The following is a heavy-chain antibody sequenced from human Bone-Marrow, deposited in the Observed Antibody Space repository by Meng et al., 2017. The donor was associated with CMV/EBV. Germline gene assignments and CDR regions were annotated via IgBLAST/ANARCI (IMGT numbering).Heavy chain of an antibody. Sequence: GGSLRLSCAASGFTFSSYGMHWVRQAPGKGLEWVAVIWYDGSNKYYADSVKGRFTTSRDNSKNTLYLQMNSLIAEDTAVYYCAKGPKITIFGVVIEGRMGVWGQGTTVTVSS. V-gene: IGHV3-33*06. CDR2: IWYDGSNK. J-gene: IGHJ6*02. D-gene: IGHD3-3*01. CDR3: AKGPKITIFGVVIEGRMGV. CDR1: GFTFSSYG.